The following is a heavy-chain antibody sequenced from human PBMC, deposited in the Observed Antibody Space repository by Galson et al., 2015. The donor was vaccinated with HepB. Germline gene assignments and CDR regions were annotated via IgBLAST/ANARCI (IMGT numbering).Heavy chain of an antibody. D-gene: IGHD1-26*01. CDR1: GFTFSSYA. CDR3: AKGSGSHTPSYFDC. V-gene: IGHV3-23*01. J-gene: IGHJ4*02. Sequence: SLRLSCAASGFTFSSYAMSWVRQAPGKGLEWVSVISGDDGSTYYADSVKGRFTISRDNSKNTLYLQMNSLRAEDTALYYCAKGSGSHTPSYFDCWGQGTLVTVSS. CDR2: ISGDDGST.